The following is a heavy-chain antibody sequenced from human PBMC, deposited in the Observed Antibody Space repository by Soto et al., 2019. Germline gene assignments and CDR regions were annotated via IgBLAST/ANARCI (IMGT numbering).Heavy chain of an antibody. D-gene: IGHD5-18*01. V-gene: IGHV3-23*01. CDR2: ISGSGFKK. Sequence: GGSLRLSCAASGFIFENFGMSWVRQAPGKGLEWISSISGSGFKKYYADSVKGRFTISRDNSKSTVYLQMNSLRAEDTAVYYCAKEGGGYSYGDGFDFLGQGTLVTVSS. J-gene: IGHJ4*02. CDR3: AKEGGGYSYGDGFDF. CDR1: GFIFENFG.